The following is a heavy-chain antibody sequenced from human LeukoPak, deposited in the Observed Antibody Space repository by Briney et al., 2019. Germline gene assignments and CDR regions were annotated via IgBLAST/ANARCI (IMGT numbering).Heavy chain of an antibody. CDR3: AREQWLENDAFDI. CDR1: GFTFSSYE. D-gene: IGHD6-19*01. CDR2: ISSSGSTI. Sequence: PGGSLRLSCAASGFTFSSYEMNWVRQAPGKGLEWVSYISSSGSTIYYAGSVKGRFTISRDNAKNSLYLQMSSLRAEDTAVYYCAREQWLENDAFDIWGQGTMVTVSS. V-gene: IGHV3-48*03. J-gene: IGHJ3*02.